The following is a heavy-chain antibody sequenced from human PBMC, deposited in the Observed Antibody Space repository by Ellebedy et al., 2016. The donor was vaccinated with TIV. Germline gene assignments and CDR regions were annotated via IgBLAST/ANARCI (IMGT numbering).Heavy chain of an antibody. D-gene: IGHD2-15*01. CDR1: GYTFTSYG. Sequence: ASVKVSXXASGYTFTSYGISWVRQAPGQGLEWMGWISAYNGNTNYAQKLQGRVTITRDTSASTAYMELSSLRSEDTAVYYCAREADIVYGMDVWGQGTTVTVSS. CDR2: ISAYNGNT. V-gene: IGHV1-18*04. CDR3: AREADIVYGMDV. J-gene: IGHJ6*02.